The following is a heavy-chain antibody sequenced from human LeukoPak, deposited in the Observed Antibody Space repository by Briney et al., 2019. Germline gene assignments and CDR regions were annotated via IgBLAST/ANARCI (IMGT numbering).Heavy chain of an antibody. D-gene: IGHD3-10*01. CDR2: INPNSGGT. CDR1: GYKFTNYG. CDR3: ARDGYYYGSGSYPGGLYYYYMDV. J-gene: IGHJ6*03. Sequence: GASVKVTCKASGYKFTNYGISWVRQAPGQGLEWMGWINPNSGGTNYAQKFQGRVTMTRDTSISTAYMELSRLRSDDTAVYYCARDGYYYGSGSYPGGLYYYYMDVWGKGTTVTISS. V-gene: IGHV1-2*02.